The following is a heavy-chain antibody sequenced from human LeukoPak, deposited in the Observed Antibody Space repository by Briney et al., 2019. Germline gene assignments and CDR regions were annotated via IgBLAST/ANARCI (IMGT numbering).Heavy chain of an antibody. CDR2: IKPSSGST. D-gene: IGHD5-18*01. V-gene: IGHV1-46*01. CDR1: GYTFTSYY. J-gene: IGHJ5*02. Sequence: ASVTVSCKASGYTFTSYYMHWVRQAPGQGLEWMGIIKPSSGSTTYAQKFQGRVTMTRDTTTSTVYMDLSSLRTEDTAVYYCVRDLSELRDTSMDTFDPGGQGTLVTVSS. CDR3: VRDLSELRDTSMDTFDP.